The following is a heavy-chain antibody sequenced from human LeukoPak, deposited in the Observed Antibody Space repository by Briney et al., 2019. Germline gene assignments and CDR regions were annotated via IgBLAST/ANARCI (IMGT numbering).Heavy chain of an antibody. V-gene: IGHV1-69*04. CDR1: GGTFSSYA. CDR2: IIPILGIA. J-gene: IGHJ4*02. Sequence: ASVKVSCKASGGTFSSYAISWVRQAPGQGLEWMGRIIPILGIANYAQKFQGRVTITADKSTSTAYMELSSLRSEDTAVYYCARDHDYYDSSGPMVYWGQGTLVTASS. CDR3: ARDHDYYDSSGPMVY. D-gene: IGHD3-22*01.